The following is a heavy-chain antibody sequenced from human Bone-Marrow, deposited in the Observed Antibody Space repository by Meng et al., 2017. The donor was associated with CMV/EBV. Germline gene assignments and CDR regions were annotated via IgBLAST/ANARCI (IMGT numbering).Heavy chain of an antibody. D-gene: IGHD2-2*01. CDR1: GYSISSGYY. CDR3: ARGGYFCTSTTCYFDY. Sequence: SETLSLTCTVSGYSISSGYYWGWIRQTPGKGLEWIGYIYYSENTNYNPSLKSRVTISVDTSKNQFSLKLSSVTAADTAVYYCARGGYFCTSTTCYFDYWGQGTLVTVSS. V-gene: IGHV4-38-2*02. J-gene: IGHJ4*02. CDR2: IYYSENT.